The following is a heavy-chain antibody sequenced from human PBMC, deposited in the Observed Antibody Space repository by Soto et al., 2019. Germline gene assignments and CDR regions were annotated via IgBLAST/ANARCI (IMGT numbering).Heavy chain of an antibody. CDR2: IDLSGTTT. Sequence: PGLSLRRSCAGSVFSFSDYSMNWVLQNPGKVLEWVSFIDLSGTTTYYRDSVKGRFTIFKDKSMNTVYLQMNSLTVEDAAVYYCTKDRVPDGIYSFDYWGQGALVTVSS. CDR1: VFSFSDYS. D-gene: IGHD2-15*01. J-gene: IGHJ4*02. CDR3: TKDRVPDGIYSFDY. V-gene: IGHV3-23*03.